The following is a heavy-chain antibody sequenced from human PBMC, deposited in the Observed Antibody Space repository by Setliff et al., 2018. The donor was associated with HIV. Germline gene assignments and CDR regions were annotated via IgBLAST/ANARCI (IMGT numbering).Heavy chain of an antibody. CDR3: ARRRGQKATGWYYFDF. V-gene: IGHV4-39*01. J-gene: IGHJ4*02. Sequence: KTSETLSLTCSASGGPITSNTYFWDWIRQAPGEGLEWIGSIYHSGNTYYNPSLKSRVSISVDTSKRQFSLKLTSVTAGDSALYYCARRRGQKATGWYYFDFWGQGALVTVSS. CDR1: GGPITSNTYF. D-gene: IGHD6-19*01. CDR2: IYHSGNT.